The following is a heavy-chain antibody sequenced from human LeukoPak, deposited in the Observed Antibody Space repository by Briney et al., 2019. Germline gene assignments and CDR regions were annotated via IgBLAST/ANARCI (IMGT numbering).Heavy chain of an antibody. CDR2: IYPGDSDT. D-gene: IGHD3-9*01. CDR3: AITYSVLTGYYEGLDF. Sequence: GESLKISCKGSGYSFTSYWIGWVRQMPGKGLEWMGIIYPGDSDTRYSPSFQGQVTISADKSISTAFLQWSSLKASDTAMYYCAITYSVLTGYYEGLDFWGQGTLVTVSS. CDR1: GYSFTSYW. J-gene: IGHJ4*02. V-gene: IGHV5-51*01.